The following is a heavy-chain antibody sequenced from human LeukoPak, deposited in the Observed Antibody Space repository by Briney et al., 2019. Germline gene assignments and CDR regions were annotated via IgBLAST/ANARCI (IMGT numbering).Heavy chain of an antibody. J-gene: IGHJ5*02. D-gene: IGHD1-1*01. V-gene: IGHV6-1*01. CDR1: GDSVSGNSAA. Sequence: SQTLSLTCAISGDSVSGNSAAWNWNRQSPSRGLEWLGRTYYRSKWYNDYAISVKSRITINPDTSKNQFSLQLDSVTPDDTAVYYCALEVPYNWFDPWGQGTLVTVSS. CDR3: ALEVPYNWFDP. CDR2: TYYRSKWYN.